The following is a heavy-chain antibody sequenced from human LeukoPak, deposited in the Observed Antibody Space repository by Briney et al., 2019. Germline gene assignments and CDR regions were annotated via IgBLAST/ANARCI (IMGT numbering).Heavy chain of an antibody. CDR2: INTDGSST. Sequence: GGSLRLSCAASGFTFSSYWMHWVRQAPGKGLVWVSHINTDGSSTTYGDSAKGRFTVSRDNAKNTLFLQMNSLRVEDTAVYYCARGTAATAGIDYWGQGTLVTVFS. D-gene: IGHD6-13*01. V-gene: IGHV3-74*01. CDR1: GFTFSSYW. J-gene: IGHJ4*02. CDR3: ARGTAATAGIDY.